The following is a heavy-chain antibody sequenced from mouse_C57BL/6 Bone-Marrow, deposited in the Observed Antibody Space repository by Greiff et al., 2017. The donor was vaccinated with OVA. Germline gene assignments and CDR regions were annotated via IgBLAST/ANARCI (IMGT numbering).Heavy chain of an antibody. CDR2: IDPETGGT. J-gene: IGHJ2*01. CDR1: GYTFTDYE. D-gene: IGHD1-1*01. CDR3: TRHGITTVGYYFDY. V-gene: IGHV1-15*01. Sequence: VQGVESGAELVRPGASVTLSCKASGYTFTDYEMHWVKQTPVHGLEWIGAIDPETGGTAYNQKFKGKAILTADKSSSTAYMELRSLTSEDSAVYYCTRHGITTVGYYFDYWGQGTTLTVSS.